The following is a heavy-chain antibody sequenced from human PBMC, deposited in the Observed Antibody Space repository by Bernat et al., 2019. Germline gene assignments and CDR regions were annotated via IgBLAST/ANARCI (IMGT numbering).Heavy chain of an antibody. Sequence: VQLVQAGAEVKKPGASVKVSCKASGYTFTSYGISWVRQAPGQGLEWMGWISAYNGNTNYAQKLQSRVTMTTDTSTSTAYMVLRSLRSADTAVSYYARRQYSDSSGYYYVGFDSWGQGTLVTVSS. CDR2: ISAYNGNT. D-gene: IGHD3-22*01. V-gene: IGHV1-18*01. CDR3: ARRQYSDSSGYYYVGFDS. CDR1: GYTFTSYG. J-gene: IGHJ4*02.